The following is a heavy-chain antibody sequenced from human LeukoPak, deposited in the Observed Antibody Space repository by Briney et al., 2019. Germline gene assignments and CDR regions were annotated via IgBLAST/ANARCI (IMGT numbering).Heavy chain of an antibody. CDR2: ISYDGSNK. J-gene: IGHJ4*02. D-gene: IGHD2/OR15-2a*01. V-gene: IGHV3-30-3*01. CDR1: GFTFSSYA. CDR3: ARERISRAYFDY. Sequence: GGSLRLSCAASGFTFSSYAMHWVRQAPGKGLEWVAVISYDGSNKYYADSVKGRFTISRDNSKNTLYLQMNSLRAEDTAVYYCARERISRAYFDYWGQGTLVTVSS.